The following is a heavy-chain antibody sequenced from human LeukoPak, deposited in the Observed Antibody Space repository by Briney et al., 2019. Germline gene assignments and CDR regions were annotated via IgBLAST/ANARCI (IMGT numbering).Heavy chain of an antibody. D-gene: IGHD6-19*01. J-gene: IGHJ3*02. CDR3: ARGGVAGRGDI. CDR2: IIPIFGTA. CDR1: GGTFSSYA. Sequence: ASVKVSCKASGGTFSSYAISWVRQAPGQGLEWMGGIIPIFGTANCAQKFQGRVTITADESTSTAYMELSSLRSEDTAVYYCARGGVAGRGDIWGQGTMVTVSS. V-gene: IGHV1-69*13.